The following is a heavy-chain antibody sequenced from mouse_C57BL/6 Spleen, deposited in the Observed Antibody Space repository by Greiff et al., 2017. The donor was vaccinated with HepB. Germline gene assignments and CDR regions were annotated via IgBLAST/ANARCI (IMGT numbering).Heavy chain of an antibody. Sequence: QVTLKESGPGILQSSQTLSLTCSFSGFSLSTSGMGVSWIRQPSGKGLEWLAHIYWDDDKRYNPSLKSRLTISKDTSRNQVFLKITSVDTADTATYYCARKGIYYGNYGAMDYWGQGTSVTVSS. V-gene: IGHV8-12*01. CDR2: IYWDDDK. D-gene: IGHD2-1*01. J-gene: IGHJ4*01. CDR1: GFSLSTSGMG. CDR3: ARKGIYYGNYGAMDY.